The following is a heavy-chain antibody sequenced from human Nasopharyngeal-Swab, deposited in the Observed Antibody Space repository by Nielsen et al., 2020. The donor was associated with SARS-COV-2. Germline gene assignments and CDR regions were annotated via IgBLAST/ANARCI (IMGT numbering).Heavy chain of an antibody. CDR2: ISSTGSTI. CDR3: ARDGNLRTVRYFDL. CDR1: GFTFSAYD. J-gene: IGHJ2*01. D-gene: IGHD4-17*01. Sequence: GESLKISCAASGFTFSAYDMNWVRQAPGKGLEWVSYISSTGSTINCADSVKGRVTISRDNAKNSLYLQMNSLRAEDTAVYYCARDGNLRTVRYFDLWGRGSLVTVSS. V-gene: IGHV3-48*03.